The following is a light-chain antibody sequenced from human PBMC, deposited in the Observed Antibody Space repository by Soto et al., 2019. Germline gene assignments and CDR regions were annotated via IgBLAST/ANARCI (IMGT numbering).Light chain of an antibody. CDR2: GAS. J-gene: IGKJ2*01. V-gene: IGKV3-20*01. Sequence: EIVLTQSPGTLSLSPGERATLSCRASQSVSSRYLAWYLQKPGQAPRLLIYGASNRATGIPDRFSGSGSGTDFTLTISRLEPEDFAVYFCQQYNNSPEYTFGQGTKLEIK. CDR3: QQYNNSPEYT. CDR1: QSVSSRY.